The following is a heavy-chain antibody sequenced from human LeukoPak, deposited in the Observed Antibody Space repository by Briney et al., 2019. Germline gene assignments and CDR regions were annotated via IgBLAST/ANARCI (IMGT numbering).Heavy chain of an antibody. V-gene: IGHV4-39*07. CDR2: IYYSGST. CDR1: GGSISSSSYY. Sequence: PSETLSLTCTVSGGSISSSSYYWGWIRQPPGKGLEWIGSIYYSGSTYYNPSLKSRVTISVDTSKNQFSLKLSSVTAADTAVYYCARRRIWFGGWFDPWGQGTLVTVSS. D-gene: IGHD3-10*01. CDR3: ARRRIWFGGWFDP. J-gene: IGHJ5*02.